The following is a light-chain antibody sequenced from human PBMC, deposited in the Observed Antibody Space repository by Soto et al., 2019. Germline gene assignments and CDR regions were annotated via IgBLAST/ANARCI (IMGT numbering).Light chain of an antibody. CDR3: QQTNSFPPT. V-gene: IGKV1D-12*01. J-gene: IGKJ4*01. CDR2: AAS. CDR1: QDISTW. Sequence: DIQMTQSPSSVSASVGDRVTITCRASQDISTWLAWYQQKPGKAPNLLIFAASTLQSGVPSRFSGSGSGTDFTLTISSLQAEDFTTYYCQQTNSFPPTFGGGTKVEIK.